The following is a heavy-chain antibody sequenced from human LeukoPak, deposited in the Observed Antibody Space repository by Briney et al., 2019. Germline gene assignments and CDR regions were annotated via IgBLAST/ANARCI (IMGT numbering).Heavy chain of an antibody. D-gene: IGHD6-19*01. CDR2: ISSNGGSI. CDR3: ARDTCGCGSGWHLYWYFDL. J-gene: IGHJ2*01. CDR1: GFTFSDYA. Sequence: GGSLRLSCAASGFTFSDYAMHWVRQAPGRELEYVSAISSNGGSIHYANSVKGRFTISRDNSKNTLYLQMDSLRAEDMAVYYCARDTCGCGSGWHLYWYFDLWGRGTLVTVSS. V-gene: IGHV3-64*01.